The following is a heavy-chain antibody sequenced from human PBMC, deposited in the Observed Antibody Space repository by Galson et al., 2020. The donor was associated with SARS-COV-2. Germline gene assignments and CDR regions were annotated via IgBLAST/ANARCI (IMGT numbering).Heavy chain of an antibody. CDR1: GLTFSSYD. Sequence: TGGSLRLSRAASGLTFSSYDMNHVRQPPGKGPEWVSYISSSGSTTCYADSVKGRFTISRDNAKNSLYLQMNSLRADDTAVYSCASEQTSATGGGSWGQGTLVTVSS. J-gene: IGHJ5*02. CDR2: ISSSGSTT. CDR3: ASEQTSATGGGS. V-gene: IGHV3-48*03. D-gene: IGHD2-2*01.